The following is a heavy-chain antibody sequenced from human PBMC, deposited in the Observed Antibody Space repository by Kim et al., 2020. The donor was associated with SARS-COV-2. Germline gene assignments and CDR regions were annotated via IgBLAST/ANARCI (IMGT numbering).Heavy chain of an antibody. CDR1: RFTFNNYW. V-gene: IGHV3-74*01. CDR3: ARGFFRDVFDV. J-gene: IGHJ6*02. CDR2: ISSDGSIT. D-gene: IGHD3-16*01. Sequence: GGSLRLSCAVSRFTFNNYWINWVRHAPGKGLVWVSRISSDGSITNYADSVKGRFTMSRDNAENTLYLQMNSLRAEDTAVYYCARGFFRDVFDVWGQGTTVTVSS.